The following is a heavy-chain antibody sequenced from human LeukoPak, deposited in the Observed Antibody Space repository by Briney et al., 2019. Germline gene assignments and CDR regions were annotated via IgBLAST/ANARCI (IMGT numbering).Heavy chain of an antibody. CDR1: GFTFSSYW. D-gene: IGHD6-13*01. V-gene: IGHV3-7*01. CDR2: IKQDGSEK. Sequence: GGSLRLSCAASGFTFSSYWMSWVRQAPGKGLEWVANIKQDGSEKYYVDSVKGRFTISRDNAKNSLYLQMNSLRAEDTAVYYCARDKYSSSWYSLPYYYYGMDVWGQGTTVTVSS. J-gene: IGHJ6*02. CDR3: ARDKYSSSWYSLPYYYYGMDV.